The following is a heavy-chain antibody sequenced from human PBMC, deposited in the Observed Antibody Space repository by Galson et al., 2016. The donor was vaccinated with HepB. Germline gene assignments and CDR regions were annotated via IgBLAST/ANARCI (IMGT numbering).Heavy chain of an antibody. Sequence: KVSCKASGYTFTNYYMHWVRQAPGQGLEWMGVINPSGDITSYAQKFEGRVTVTRDTSTSTVYMELSSLRSEDTAVYYCAREPMIAVLAANNWFDPWGQGTLVTVSS. CDR1: GYTFTNYY. CDR2: INPSGDIT. J-gene: IGHJ5*02. D-gene: IGHD3-22*01. V-gene: IGHV1-46*01. CDR3: AREPMIAVLAANNWFDP.